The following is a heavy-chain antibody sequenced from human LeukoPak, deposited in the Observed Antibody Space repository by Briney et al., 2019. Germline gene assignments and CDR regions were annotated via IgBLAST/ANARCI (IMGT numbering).Heavy chain of an antibody. CDR2: ISSSSSYI. V-gene: IGHV3-21*01. Sequence: KAGGSLRLSCAASGFTFSSYSMNWVRQAPGKGLEWVSSISSSSSYIYYADSVKGRFTISRDNAKNSLYLQMNSLRAEDTAVYYCARLGEAESHPHIVVVPAAVSDYWGQGTLVTVSS. CDR3: ARLGEAESHPHIVVVPAAVSDY. D-gene: IGHD2-2*01. CDR1: GFTFSSYS. J-gene: IGHJ4*02.